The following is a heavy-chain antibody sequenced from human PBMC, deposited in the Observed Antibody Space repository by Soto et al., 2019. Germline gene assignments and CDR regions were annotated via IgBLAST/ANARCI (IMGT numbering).Heavy chain of an antibody. D-gene: IGHD6-19*01. J-gene: IGHJ4*02. CDR3: ASQRWLVQNYFDY. CDR1: GCSISSAGYY. CDR2: IYYSGST. V-gene: IGHV4-31*03. Sequence: SETLSLTCTVSGCSISSAGYYWHWIRQHPGKGLEWIGYIYYSGSTHYNPSLTSRITISVDTSKNQFSLNLSSVTAADMAVYYCASQRWLVQNYFDYWGQGILVTVSS.